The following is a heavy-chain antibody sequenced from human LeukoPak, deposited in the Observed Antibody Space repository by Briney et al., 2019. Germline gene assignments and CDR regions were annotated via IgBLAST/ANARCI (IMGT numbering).Heavy chain of an antibody. Sequence: GGSLRLSCAASGFTFSSYAMSWVRQAPGKGLEWVAFISSDESNKYYADSVKGRFTISRDNSKNTLYLQMNSLRAEDTAVYYCAKAAVVPAAPDFWGQGTLVTVSS. V-gene: IGHV3-30*18. D-gene: IGHD2-2*01. CDR3: AKAAVVPAAPDF. J-gene: IGHJ4*02. CDR2: ISSDESNK. CDR1: GFTFSSYA.